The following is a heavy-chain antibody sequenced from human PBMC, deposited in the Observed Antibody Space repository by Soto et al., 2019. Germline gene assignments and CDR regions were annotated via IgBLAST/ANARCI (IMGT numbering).Heavy chain of an antibody. Sequence: QVQLVQSGAGVKKPGSSVKVSCKASGGTFSTYTVSWVRQAPGQGLEWMGRIIPIIGRADYAQKFQGRVMITADKSTSTAFMELTSLRSDDTAVYYCAIVATIVYQYGLDVWGQGTTVTVSS. CDR2: IIPIIGRA. CDR3: AIVATIVYQYGLDV. D-gene: IGHD5-12*01. J-gene: IGHJ6*02. CDR1: GGTFSTYT. V-gene: IGHV1-69*08.